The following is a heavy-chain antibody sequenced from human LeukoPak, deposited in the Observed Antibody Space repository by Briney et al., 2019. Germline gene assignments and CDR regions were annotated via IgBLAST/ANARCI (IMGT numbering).Heavy chain of an antibody. V-gene: IGHV3-53*01. J-gene: IGHJ4*02. Sequence: SGGSLRLSCAASGFTVNSNYMSWVRQAPGKGLEWVSGIYSGGTTYYADSVKARFSISRDNSKNTLYLQMNSLRAEDTAVYYCARQRPFDYWGQGTLVTVSS. CDR2: IYSGGTT. CDR3: ARQRPFDY. CDR1: GFTVNSNY.